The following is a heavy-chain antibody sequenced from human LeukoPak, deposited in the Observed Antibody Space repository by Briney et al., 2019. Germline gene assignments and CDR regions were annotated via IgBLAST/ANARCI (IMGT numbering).Heavy chain of an antibody. J-gene: IGHJ6*02. CDR2: ISAYNGNT. CDR1: GYTFTSYG. D-gene: IGHD3-22*01. V-gene: IGHV1-18*01. Sequence: ASVKVSCKASGYTFTSYGISWVRQAPGQGLEWMGWISAYNGNTNYAQKLQGRVTMTTDTSTSTAYMELRSLRSDDTAVCYCARVSDSSGYYSLSGMDVWGQGTTVTVSS. CDR3: ARVSDSSGYYSLSGMDV.